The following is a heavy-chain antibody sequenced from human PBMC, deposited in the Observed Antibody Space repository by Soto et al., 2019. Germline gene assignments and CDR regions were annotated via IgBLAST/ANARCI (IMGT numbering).Heavy chain of an antibody. CDR2: IFSNDEK. Sequence: QVTVKESGPVLVKPTETLTLTCTVSGFSLSNAGLGVSWIRQPPGKALEWLAHIFSNDEKSYSPSLKSRLTIYKDTSRSQVVLTMTHMDPVDTATYYCASTYSSSWYWFDPWGQGTLVTVSS. CDR1: GFSLSNAGLG. D-gene: IGHD6-13*01. CDR3: ASTYSSSWYWFDP. J-gene: IGHJ5*02. V-gene: IGHV2-26*04.